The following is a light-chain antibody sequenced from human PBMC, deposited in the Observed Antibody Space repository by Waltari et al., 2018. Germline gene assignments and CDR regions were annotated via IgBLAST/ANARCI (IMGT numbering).Light chain of an antibody. Sequence: DIVMTQSPDSLAASLGERATINCKASQPILSSSNNKNALAWYQQKPGHPPKLLIYWASTRTSGVPDRFSGRGSETDFTLTISRLQADDVAVYYCQQYYSPPLTFGGGTKVEIK. CDR2: WAS. CDR3: QQYYSPPLT. CDR1: QPILSSSNNKNA. J-gene: IGKJ4*01. V-gene: IGKV4-1*01.